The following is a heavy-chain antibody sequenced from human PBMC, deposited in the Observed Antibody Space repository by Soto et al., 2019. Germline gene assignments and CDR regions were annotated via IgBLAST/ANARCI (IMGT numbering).Heavy chain of an antibody. CDR2: ISGSGGST. J-gene: IGHJ6*02. V-gene: IGHV3-23*01. CDR3: AKDHYDFWSGPSGMDV. D-gene: IGHD3-3*01. CDR1: GFTFSSYA. Sequence: GGSLRLSXAASGFTFSSYAMSWVRRAPGKGLEWVSAISGSGGSTYYADSVKGRFTISRDNSKNTLYLQMNSLRAEDTAVYYCAKDHYDFWSGPSGMDVWGQGTTVTVSS.